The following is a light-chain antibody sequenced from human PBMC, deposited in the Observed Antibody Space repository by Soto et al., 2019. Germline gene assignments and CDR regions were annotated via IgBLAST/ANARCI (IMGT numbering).Light chain of an antibody. Sequence: DIVLTQSPATLSLSPGERATLSCRASQSLSSYLAWYQQKPGQAPRLLMYDASNRATGIPVRFSGSGSGTDFTLTISSLEPEDFAVYYCQHSRAFGQGTKLDIK. CDR1: QSLSSY. CDR3: QHSRA. J-gene: IGKJ1*01. V-gene: IGKV3-11*01. CDR2: DAS.